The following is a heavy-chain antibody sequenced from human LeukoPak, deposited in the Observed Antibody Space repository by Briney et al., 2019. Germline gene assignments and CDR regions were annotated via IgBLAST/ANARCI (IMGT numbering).Heavy chain of an antibody. V-gene: IGHV1-2*06. CDR2: INPNSGGT. CDR3: ARNYYGSGIYYYYGMDV. Sequence: ASVKVSCKASGYTFTGYYMHWVRQAPGQGLEWMGRINPNSGGTNYAQKFQGRVTMTRDTSTSTAYMELSRLRSDDTAVYYCARNYYGSGIYYYYGMDVWGQGTTVTVSS. D-gene: IGHD3-10*01. CDR1: GYTFTGYY. J-gene: IGHJ6*02.